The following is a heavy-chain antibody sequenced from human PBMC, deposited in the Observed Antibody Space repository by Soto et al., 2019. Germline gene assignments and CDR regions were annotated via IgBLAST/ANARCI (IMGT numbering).Heavy chain of an antibody. J-gene: IGHJ6*02. CDR3: ARGGEPLGYYGLDV. CDR2: MYYTGVT. CDR1: GGSVRSGNHF. V-gene: IGHV4-61*01. Sequence: SETLSLTCSVSGGSVRSGNHFWDWIRQPPGRGLEWLGYMYYTGVTNYNPSLKSRVSMSVDTSKDQFSLNLTSLTAADTAVYYCARGGEPLGYYGLDVWGQGTTVTVSS.